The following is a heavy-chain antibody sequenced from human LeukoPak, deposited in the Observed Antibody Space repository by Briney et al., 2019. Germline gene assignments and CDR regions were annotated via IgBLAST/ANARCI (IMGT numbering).Heavy chain of an antibody. CDR3: ARGKASSWIFGYYYMDV. Sequence: ASVKVSCKAFGYTFLSYGINWVRQAPGQGLEWMGWMNPNSGNTGYAQKFQGRVTMTRNTSISTAYMELSSLRSEDTAVYYCARGKASSWIFGYYYMDVWGKGTTVTISS. CDR1: GYTFLSYG. CDR2: MNPNSGNT. V-gene: IGHV1-8*01. D-gene: IGHD6-13*01. J-gene: IGHJ6*03.